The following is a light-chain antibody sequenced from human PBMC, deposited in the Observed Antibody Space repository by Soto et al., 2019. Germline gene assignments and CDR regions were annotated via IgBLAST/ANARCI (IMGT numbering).Light chain of an antibody. CDR3: QTCGTGIQV. V-gene: IGLV4-69*01. Sequence: QLVLTQSPSASASLGASVKLTCTLSSGHSSYAIAWHQQQPEKGPRYLMKLNSDGSHSKGDAIPDRFSGSSSGAERYLTSAGLQSEDEADYYGQTCGTGIQVFGGGTQLTVL. J-gene: IGLJ2*01. CDR1: SGHSSYA. CDR2: LNSDGSH.